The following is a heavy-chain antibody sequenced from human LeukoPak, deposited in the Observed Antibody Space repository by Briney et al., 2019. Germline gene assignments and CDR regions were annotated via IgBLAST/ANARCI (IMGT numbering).Heavy chain of an antibody. V-gene: IGHV7-4-1*01. D-gene: IGHD4-17*01. CDR3: ARGGDYGDYSAWDY. CDR2: INTNTGNP. J-gene: IGHJ4*02. Sequence: ASVKVSCKASGYTFTSYAMNWVRQAPGQGLEWMGWINTNTGNPTYAQGFTGRFVFSLDTSVSTAYLQIGSLKAEDTAVYYCARGGDYGDYSAWDYWGQGTLVTVSS. CDR1: GYTFTSYA.